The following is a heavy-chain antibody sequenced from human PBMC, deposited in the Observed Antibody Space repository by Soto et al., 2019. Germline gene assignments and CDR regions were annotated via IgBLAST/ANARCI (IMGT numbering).Heavy chain of an antibody. CDR3: ARDQMPTIAVAGTFQH. V-gene: IGHV3-21*01. CDR2: ISSSSSYI. J-gene: IGHJ1*01. Sequence: GGSLRLSCAASGFTFSSYSMNWVRQAPGKGLEWVSSISSSSSYIYYADSVKGRFTISRDNAKNSLYLQMNSLRAEDTAVYYCARDQMPTIAVAGTFQHWGQGTLVTVSS. CDR1: GFTFSSYS. D-gene: IGHD6-19*01.